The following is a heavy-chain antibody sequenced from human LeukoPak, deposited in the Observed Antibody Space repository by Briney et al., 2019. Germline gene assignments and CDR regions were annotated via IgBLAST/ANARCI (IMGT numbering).Heavy chain of an antibody. J-gene: IGHJ4*02. CDR2: IYTSGST. CDR3: ARGLKSKTLWLGESRGYFDY. V-gene: IGHV4-4*07. Sequence: PSETLSLTCTVSSGSISSYYWSWIRQPAGKGLEWIGRIYTSGSTNYNPSLKSRVTMSVDTSKSQFSLKLSSVTAADTAVYYCARGLKSKTLWLGESRGYFDYWGQGTLVTVSS. CDR1: SGSISSYY. D-gene: IGHD3-10*01.